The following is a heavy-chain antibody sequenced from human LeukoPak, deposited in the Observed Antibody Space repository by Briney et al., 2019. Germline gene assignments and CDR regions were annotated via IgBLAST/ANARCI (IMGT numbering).Heavy chain of an antibody. D-gene: IGHD2-21*01. J-gene: IGHJ4*02. Sequence: SETLSLTCTVSGGSISSSSYYWGWIRQPPGKGLEWIGSIYYSGSTYYNPSLKSRVTISVDTSKNQFSLKLSSVTAADTAVYYCVRTGLWSFDYWGQGTLVTVSS. CDR3: VRTGLWSFDY. CDR1: GGSISSSSYY. V-gene: IGHV4-39*01. CDR2: IYYSGST.